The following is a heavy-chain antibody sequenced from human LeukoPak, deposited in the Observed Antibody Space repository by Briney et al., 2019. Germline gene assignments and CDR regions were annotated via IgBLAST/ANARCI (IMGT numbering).Heavy chain of an antibody. Sequence: GGSLRLSCAASGFTFSSYSMNWVRQAPGKGLEWVSSISSSSSYIYYADSVKGRFTISRDNAKNSLYLQMNSLRAEDTAVYYCARDSYWLGGSIGAFDIWGQGTMVTVSS. CDR3: ARDSYWLGGSIGAFDI. CDR1: GFTFSSYS. J-gene: IGHJ3*02. D-gene: IGHD3-10*01. CDR2: ISSSSSYI. V-gene: IGHV3-21*01.